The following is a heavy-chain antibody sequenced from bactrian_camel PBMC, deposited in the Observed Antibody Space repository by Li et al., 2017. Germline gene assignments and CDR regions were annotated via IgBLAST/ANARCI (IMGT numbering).Heavy chain of an antibody. CDR2: MQVDGST. CDR1: GYTGSRIS. Sequence: HVQLVESGGGSVQAGGSLRLSCEVSGYTGSRISMGWFRQASGQEPGGVAVMQVDGSTSYRDSVRGRFTISRDNTKNELYLQMSSLKSEDTALYYCTTGECRDGYCFQGVGPYWGRGTQVTVS. J-gene: IGHJ4*01. D-gene: IGHD3*01. CDR3: TTGECRDGYCFQGVGPY. V-gene: IGHV3S53*01.